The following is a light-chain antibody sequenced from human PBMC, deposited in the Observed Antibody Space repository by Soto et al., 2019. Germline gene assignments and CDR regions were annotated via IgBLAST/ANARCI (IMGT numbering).Light chain of an antibody. CDR2: DVS. CDR1: SRDVGGYNY. Sequence: QSVLTQPASLSGSPGQSITISCTGTSRDVGGYNYVSWYQQHPGKAPKLMIYDVSNRPSGVSNRFSGSKSGNTASLTISGLQAEDEADYYCSSYTSSSTLHYVFGTGT. V-gene: IGLV2-14*01. J-gene: IGLJ1*01. CDR3: SSYTSSSTLHYV.